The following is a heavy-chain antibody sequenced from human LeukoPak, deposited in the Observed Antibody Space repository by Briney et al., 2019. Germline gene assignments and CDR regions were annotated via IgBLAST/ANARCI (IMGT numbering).Heavy chain of an antibody. V-gene: IGHV3-33*06. CDR2: IWYDGSNK. D-gene: IGHD3-3*01. CDR3: AKRTDFWSGFTPFDY. J-gene: IGHJ4*02. CDR1: GFTFSSYG. Sequence: GGSLRLSCAASGFTFSSYGMHWVRQAPGKGLEWVAVIWYDGSNKYYADSVKGRFTISRDNSKNTLYLQMNSLRAEDTAVYYCAKRTDFWSGFTPFDYWGQGTLVTVSS.